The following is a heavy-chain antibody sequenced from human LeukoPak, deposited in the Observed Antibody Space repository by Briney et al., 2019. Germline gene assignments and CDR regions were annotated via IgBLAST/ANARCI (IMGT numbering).Heavy chain of an antibody. CDR3: ARDLFLFDY. V-gene: IGHV3-23*01. D-gene: IGHD2/OR15-2a*01. CDR1: GFTFTNFA. Sequence: GGSLRLSCAASGFTFTNFAMSWVRQAPGKGLEWVSTISSSGGNTYYADSVKGRFTISRDNSKNTLYLQMNSLRAEDTAVYYCARDLFLFDYWGQGTLVTVSS. J-gene: IGHJ4*02. CDR2: ISSSGGNT.